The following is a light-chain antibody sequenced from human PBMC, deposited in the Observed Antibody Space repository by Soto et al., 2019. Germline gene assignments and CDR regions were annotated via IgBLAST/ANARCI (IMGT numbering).Light chain of an antibody. Sequence: QSALTQPRSVSGSPGQSVTISCTGTSSDVGVYNYVSWYQQHPGKAPQLVIYDVIKRPSGVPYRFSGSKSGNTASLTISGPQAEDEADYYCCSYAGSSLWVFGGGTQLTVL. J-gene: IGLJ3*02. V-gene: IGLV2-11*01. CDR3: CSYAGSSLWV. CDR1: SSDVGVYNY. CDR2: DVI.